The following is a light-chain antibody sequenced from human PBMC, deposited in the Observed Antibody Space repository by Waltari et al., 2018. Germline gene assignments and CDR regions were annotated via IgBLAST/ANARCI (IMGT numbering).Light chain of an antibody. CDR3: QHYVRLPAT. V-gene: IGKV3-20*01. J-gene: IGKJ1*01. CDR2: GAS. CDR1: ESVGRS. Sequence: EIVLTQSPGTLSLSPGERATLSCRASESVGRSLAWYQQRPGQAPRLLIYGASNRAPGIPDWFSGSGSGTEFSLIISRLEPEDFAVYYCQHYVRLPATFGQGTKVEIK.